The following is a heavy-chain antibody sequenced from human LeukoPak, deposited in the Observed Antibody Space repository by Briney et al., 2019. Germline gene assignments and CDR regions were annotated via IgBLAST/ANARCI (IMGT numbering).Heavy chain of an antibody. CDR3: AKGGSSSGWYFMVEQYYFDY. Sequence: AGSLRLSCAASGFTLSIYAMSWVRQAPGKGLEWVSAISGSGGSTYYAHSVKGRFTISRDNSKNTLYLQMNSLRAEDTAVYYCAKGGSSSGWYFMVEQYYFDYWGQGTLVTVSS. V-gene: IGHV3-23*01. J-gene: IGHJ4*02. D-gene: IGHD6-19*01. CDR1: GFTLSIYA. CDR2: ISGSGGST.